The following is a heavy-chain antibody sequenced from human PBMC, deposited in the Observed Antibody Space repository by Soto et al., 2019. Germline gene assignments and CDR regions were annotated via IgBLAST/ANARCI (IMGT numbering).Heavy chain of an antibody. Sequence: SVKVSCKASGGSFGSSAISWVRQAPAQGLEWMGEIIPVFGKANYAQNFQGRLTITADEPTGTVFMQLSSLRSEDTAVYFCARLRRDWGDAFDLWGLGTLVTVSS. CDR3: ARLRRDWGDAFDL. CDR1: GGSFGSSA. D-gene: IGHD3-16*01. J-gene: IGHJ3*01. CDR2: IIPVFGKA. V-gene: IGHV1-69*13.